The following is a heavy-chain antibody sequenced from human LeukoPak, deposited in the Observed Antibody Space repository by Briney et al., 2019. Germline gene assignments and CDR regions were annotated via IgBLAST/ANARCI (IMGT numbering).Heavy chain of an antibody. CDR2: IYPGDSDT. V-gene: IGHV5-51*01. CDR1: GYSFTSYW. CDR3: ARAYTTYYYDSSGYNHDAFDI. D-gene: IGHD3-22*01. Sequence: GESLKISCKGSGYSFTSYWIGWVRQMPGKGLEWMGIIYPGDSDTRYSPSFQGQVTISADKSISTAYLQWSSLKASDTAMYYCARAYTTYYYDSSGYNHDAFDIRGQGTMVTVSS. J-gene: IGHJ3*02.